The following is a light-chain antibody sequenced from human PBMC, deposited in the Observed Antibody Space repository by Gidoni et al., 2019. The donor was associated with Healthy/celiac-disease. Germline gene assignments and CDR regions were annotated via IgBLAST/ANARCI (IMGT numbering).Light chain of an antibody. J-gene: IGLJ2*01. CDR2: QDS. CDR1: KLGDKY. CDR3: QAWDSSTVV. Sequence: SYELTQPPSASVSPGQTASITCSGAKLGDKYACWYQQKPGQSPVLVIYQDSKRPSGIPERFSGSNSGNTATLTISRTQAMDEADYYCQAWDSSTVVFGGGTKLTVL. V-gene: IGLV3-1*01.